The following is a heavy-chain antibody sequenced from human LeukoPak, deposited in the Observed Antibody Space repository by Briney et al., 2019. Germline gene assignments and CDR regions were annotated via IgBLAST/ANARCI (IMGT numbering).Heavy chain of an antibody. V-gene: IGHV4-31*03. Sequence: PSETLSLTCIVSGGSISSGGYYWSWIRQHPGKGLEWIGYIYYSGSTYYNPSLKSRVTISVDTSKNQFSLKLNSVTAADTAVYYCARGPDIVVVVAAAGAFDIWDQGTMVTVSS. J-gene: IGHJ3*02. CDR3: ARGPDIVVVVAAAGAFDI. D-gene: IGHD2-15*01. CDR2: IYYSGST. CDR1: GGSISSGGYY.